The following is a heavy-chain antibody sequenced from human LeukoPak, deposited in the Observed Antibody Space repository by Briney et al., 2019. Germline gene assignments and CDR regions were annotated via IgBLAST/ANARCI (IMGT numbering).Heavy chain of an antibody. CDR1: GFTVSTNY. CDR2: IYSDATT. J-gene: IGHJ4*02. D-gene: IGHD2-21*01. CDR3: AKEYGGDSFALFEH. V-gene: IGHV3-53*01. Sequence: QPGGSLRLSCAGSGFTVSTNYMSWVRQAPRKGLEWVSAIYSDATTYYTDSVKGRFAISRDTAKNTLYLQMSSLRAEDTAVYYCAKEYGGDSFALFEHWGQGTLVTVSS.